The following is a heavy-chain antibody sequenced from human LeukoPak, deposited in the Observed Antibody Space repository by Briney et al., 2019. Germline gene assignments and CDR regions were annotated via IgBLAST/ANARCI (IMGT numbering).Heavy chain of an antibody. V-gene: IGHV3-15*01. CDR1: GFTFTNAW. D-gene: IGHD3-16*02. Sequence: GGSLRLSCAASGFTFTNAWMNWVRQAPGKGLEWVGRIKSKADGGTTDYAAPVKGRFTISRDDSKNTLYLQMNSLKTEDTAVYYCTTEGSFYPAVDYWGQGTLVTVSS. J-gene: IGHJ4*02. CDR3: TTEGSFYPAVDY. CDR2: IKSKADGGTT.